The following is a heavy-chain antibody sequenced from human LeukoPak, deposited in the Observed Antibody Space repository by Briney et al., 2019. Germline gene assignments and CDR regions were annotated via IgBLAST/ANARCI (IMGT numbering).Heavy chain of an antibody. CDR3: ARGHDYGDSKQLDY. J-gene: IGHJ4*02. V-gene: IGHV4-59*01. CDR2: IYYSGST. CDR1: GGSISSYY. D-gene: IGHD4-17*01. Sequence: SETLSLTCTVSGGSISSYYWSWIRQPPGKGLEWIGYIYYSGSTNYNPSLKSRVTISVDTSKNQFSLKLSSVTAADTAVYYCARGHDYGDSKQLDYWGQGTLVTASS.